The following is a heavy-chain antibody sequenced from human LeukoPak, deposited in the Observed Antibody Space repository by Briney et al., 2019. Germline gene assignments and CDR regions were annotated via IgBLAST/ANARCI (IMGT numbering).Heavy chain of an antibody. V-gene: IGHV3-30-3*01. CDR1: GFTFSSYA. D-gene: IGHD2-8*01. CDR2: ISYDGSNK. CDR3: AREGYCTNGVCSPAVGY. J-gene: IGHJ4*02. Sequence: PGRSLRLSCAASGFTFSSYAMQWVRQAPGKGLEWVAVISYDGSNKYYADSVKGRFTISRDNSKNTLYLQMNSLRAEDTAVYYCAREGYCTNGVCSPAVGYWGQGTLVTVSS.